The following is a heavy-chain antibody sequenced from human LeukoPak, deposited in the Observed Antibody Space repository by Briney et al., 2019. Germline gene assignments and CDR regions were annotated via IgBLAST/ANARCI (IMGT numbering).Heavy chain of an antibody. V-gene: IGHV3-11*04. CDR1: GFTISDYS. CDR2: ISSGGTTI. CDR3: ARFIAAPYYFDY. Sequence: GGSLRLSCAASGFTISDYSMSWIRQAPGKGLEWVSHISSGGTTIYYADSVKGRFTISSDNAKNSLYLQMNSLRAEDTAVYYCARFIAAPYYFDYWGRGTLVTVSS. D-gene: IGHD6-13*01. J-gene: IGHJ4*02.